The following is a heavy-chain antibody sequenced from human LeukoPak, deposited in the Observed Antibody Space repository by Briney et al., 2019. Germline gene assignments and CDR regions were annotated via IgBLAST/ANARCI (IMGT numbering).Heavy chain of an antibody. D-gene: IGHD3-3*01. Sequence: SETLSLTCTVSGDSISRSSYFWAWIRQPPGKGLEWIGSVYSSGSAYYNPSLRSQITISVDTSKNQFSLKLTSVAAADTAMYYCTRDMEYPGAGFDYWGQGIPVTVSS. CDR3: TRDMEYPGAGFDY. CDR1: GDSISRSSYF. J-gene: IGHJ4*02. V-gene: IGHV4-39*07. CDR2: VYSSGSA.